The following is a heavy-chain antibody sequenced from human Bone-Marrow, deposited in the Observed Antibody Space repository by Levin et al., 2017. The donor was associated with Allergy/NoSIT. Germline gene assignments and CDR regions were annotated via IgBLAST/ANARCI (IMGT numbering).Heavy chain of an antibody. CDR3: AKLGILGNVYNYYDSGYGMDV. Sequence: GESLKISCTASGFTFDTYAMTWVRQAPGKGLEWVSGISGSGDGTYYADSVGARFTISRDNSKKTLYLQMNGLRVDDTAVYYCAKLGILGNVYNYYDSGYGMDVWGQGTTVTVSS. J-gene: IGHJ6*02. D-gene: IGHD5-24*01. V-gene: IGHV3-23*01. CDR2: ISGSGDGT. CDR1: GFTFDTYA.